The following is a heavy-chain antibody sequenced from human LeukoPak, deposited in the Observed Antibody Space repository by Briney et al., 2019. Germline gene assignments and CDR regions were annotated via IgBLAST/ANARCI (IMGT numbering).Heavy chain of an antibody. V-gene: IGHV4-59*01. CDR3: ARGDTGYSSSSY. CDR1: AGSFSSYY. D-gene: IGHD6-13*01. J-gene: IGHJ4*02. CDR2: IYYSGT. Sequence: SETLSLTCTVSAGSFSSYYCTWIRQPPGKGLEWIGYIYYSGTNYNPSLNSRVTISLDTSKNQFSLKVNSVTAADTAVYYCARGDTGYSSSSYWGQGTLVTVSS.